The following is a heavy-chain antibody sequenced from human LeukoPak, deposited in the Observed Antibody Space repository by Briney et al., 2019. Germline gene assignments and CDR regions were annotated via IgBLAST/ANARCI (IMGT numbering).Heavy chain of an antibody. V-gene: IGHV3-30-3*01. J-gene: IGHJ4*02. CDR1: GFTFSSYA. CDR2: ISYDGSNK. Sequence: GGFLRLSCAASGFTFSSYAMHWVRQAPGKGLEWVAVISYDGSNKYYADSVKGRFTISRDNSKNTLYLQMNSLRAEDTAVYYCARDTLIAAALPVFWGQGTLVTVSS. D-gene: IGHD6-13*01. CDR3: ARDTLIAAALPVF.